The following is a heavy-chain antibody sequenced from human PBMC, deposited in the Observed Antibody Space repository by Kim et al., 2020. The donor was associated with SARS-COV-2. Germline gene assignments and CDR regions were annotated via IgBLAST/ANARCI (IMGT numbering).Heavy chain of an antibody. Sequence: SETLSLTCVVSGGSFSGYYWNWIRQSPGKGLEWIGEINHSGSTKYNPSLKSRAAISIDTSKKQSSLKVNSVTAAETAVYYCARGLLHHYDSSGYYYYFDYWGQGTLVTVSS. CDR2: INHSGST. V-gene: IGHV4-34*01. D-gene: IGHD3-22*01. J-gene: IGHJ4*02. CDR3: ARGLLHHYDSSGYYYYFDY. CDR1: GGSFSGYY.